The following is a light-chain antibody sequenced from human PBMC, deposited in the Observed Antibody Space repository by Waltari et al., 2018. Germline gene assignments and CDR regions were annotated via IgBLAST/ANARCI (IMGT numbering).Light chain of an antibody. V-gene: IGKV1-12*01. CDR2: HSS. CDR1: QDISTS. Sequence: EIHMTQSPSSVTASVGYRGTISCRASQDISTSLAWYQQKSGKAPSLLIYHSSTLQSEVPSRFSGGGTGTDFTLTINNLHPEDFATYFCQQGDTSPPTFGPGTKVELK. CDR3: QQGDTSPPT. J-gene: IGKJ1*01.